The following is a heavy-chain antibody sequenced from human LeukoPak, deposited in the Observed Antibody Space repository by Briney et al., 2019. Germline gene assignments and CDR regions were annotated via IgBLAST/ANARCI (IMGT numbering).Heavy chain of an antibody. CDR1: GYSFTNYW. CDR2: IYPGDSDS. V-gene: IGHV5-51*01. D-gene: IGHD6-19*01. Sequence: GESLKISCKGSGYSFTNYWIGWVRQLPGKGLEGMGIIYPGDSDSRYSPSFQGQVTISADQSISTTYLQWSSLKASDTAMYYCARVRAVAGFLEIRFKQRFDYWGQGTLVTVSS. CDR3: ARVRAVAGFLEIRFKQRFDY. J-gene: IGHJ4*02.